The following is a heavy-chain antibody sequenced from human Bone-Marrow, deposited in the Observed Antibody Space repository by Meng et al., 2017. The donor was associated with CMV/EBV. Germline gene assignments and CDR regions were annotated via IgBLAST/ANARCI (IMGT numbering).Heavy chain of an antibody. CDR2: IYYSGST. D-gene: IGHD2-2*01. CDR1: GGSISSSSYY. Sequence: SETLSLTCTVSGGSISSSSYYWGWIRQPPGKGLEWIGSIYYSGSTYYNPSLKSRVTISVDTSKNQFSLKLSSVTAADTAVYYCARGGKVVPAPDDYWGQGTLVTVSS. V-gene: IGHV4-39*07. J-gene: IGHJ4*02. CDR3: ARGGKVVPAPDDY.